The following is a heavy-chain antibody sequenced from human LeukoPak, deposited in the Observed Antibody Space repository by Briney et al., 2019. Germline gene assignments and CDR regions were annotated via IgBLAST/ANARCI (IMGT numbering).Heavy chain of an antibody. J-gene: IGHJ3*02. V-gene: IGHV4-59*08. CDR2: IYYSGST. D-gene: IGHD5-12*01. CDR1: GGSTSSYY. Sequence: SETLSLTCTVSGGSTSSYYWSWIRQPPGKGLEWIGYIYYSGSTNYNPSLKSRVTISVDTSKNQFSLKLSSVTAADTAVYYCAGHSGYGPRGDVFDIWGQGTMVTVSS. CDR3: AGHSGYGPRGDVFDI.